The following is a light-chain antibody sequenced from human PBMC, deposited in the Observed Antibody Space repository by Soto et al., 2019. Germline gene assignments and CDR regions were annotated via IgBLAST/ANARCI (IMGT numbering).Light chain of an antibody. V-gene: IGKV1-27*01. CDR2: GAS. J-gene: IGKJ3*01. CDR1: QGISSS. CDR3: QEYHNPPFT. Sequence: DIQMTQSPSSLSASVGDTVTITCRASQGISSSLAWYQQKAGKVPDLLIYGASTLQSGVPSHFSGSGSGTDFTLTISSLQPEDVATYYCQEYHNPPFTFGPGTKVEMK.